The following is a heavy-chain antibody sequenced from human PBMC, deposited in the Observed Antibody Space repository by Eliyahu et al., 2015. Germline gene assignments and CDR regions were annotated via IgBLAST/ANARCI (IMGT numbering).Heavy chain of an antibody. Sequence: GLVKPGGSLRLSCAASGFSFSGYSMNWVRQAPGKGLEWVSYISSGSSYIFYADSVKDRFTISRDNAKSSLYLQMNSLRAEDTAVYYCARDRVAGLGRGFDYWGQGTLVTVSS. CDR2: ISSGSSYI. D-gene: IGHD6-19*01. CDR3: ARDRVAGLGRGFDY. V-gene: IGHV3-21*01. J-gene: IGHJ4*02. CDR1: GFSFSGYS.